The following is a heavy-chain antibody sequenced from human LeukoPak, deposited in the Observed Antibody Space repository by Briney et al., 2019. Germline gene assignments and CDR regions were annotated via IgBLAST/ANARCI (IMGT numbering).Heavy chain of an antibody. V-gene: IGHV3-15*01. D-gene: IGHD2-2*01. Sequence: GGSLRLSCAASGFTFSNAWMSWVRQAPGKGLEWVGRIKSKTDGGTTDYAAPVKGRFTISRDDSKNTLYLQMNSLKTEDTAVYYCTTGSDCSSTSCSGRKPGGGLAYYYYCGMEVWGKGTTVTVSS. CDR1: GFTFSNAW. J-gene: IGHJ6*04. CDR2: IKSKTDGGTT. CDR3: TTGSDCSSTSCSGRKPGGGLAYYYYCGMEV.